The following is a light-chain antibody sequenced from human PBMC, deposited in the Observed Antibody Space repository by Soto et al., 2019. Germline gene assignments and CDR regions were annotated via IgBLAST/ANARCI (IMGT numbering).Light chain of an antibody. Sequence: DIQMTQSPSSLSASVGDRITITCRASQDISNYLAWYQQKPGKVPKLLIYSASTLQSGVPSRFSGSVSGTDFTLTISSLQPEDVATYFCQKYNSALTFGQGKRLEIK. CDR1: QDISNY. CDR2: SAS. V-gene: IGKV1-27*01. CDR3: QKYNSALT. J-gene: IGKJ5*01.